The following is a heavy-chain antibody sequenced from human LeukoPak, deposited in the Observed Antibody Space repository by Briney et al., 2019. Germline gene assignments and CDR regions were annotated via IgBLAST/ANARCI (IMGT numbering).Heavy chain of an antibody. Sequence: GGSLRLSCTASGFTFSSYSMNWVRQAPGKGLEWVSSISSSSSYIYYADSVKARFTISRDNSKNTVHLQMNSLRAEDTAVYCCARDSTSFADTAIPMWDYWGQGTLVTVSS. CDR3: ARDSTSFADTAIPMWDY. CDR1: GFTFSSYS. D-gene: IGHD5-18*01. CDR2: ISSSSSYI. V-gene: IGHV3-21*01. J-gene: IGHJ4*02.